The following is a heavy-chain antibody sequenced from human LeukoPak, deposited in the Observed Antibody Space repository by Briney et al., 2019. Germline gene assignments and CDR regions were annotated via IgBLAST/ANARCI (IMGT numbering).Heavy chain of an antibody. V-gene: IGHV4-59*01. CDR1: GGSISSYY. D-gene: IGHD1-1*01. CDR2: IYYSGST. CDR3: ARSSRGLALEFDY. J-gene: IGHJ4*02. Sequence: SETPCLTCTVSGGSISSYYWSWIRQPPGKGLEWIGYIYYSGSTNYNPSLTSRVTISVDTSKNQFSLKLSSVTAADTAVYYCARSSRGLALEFDYWGQGTLVTLFS.